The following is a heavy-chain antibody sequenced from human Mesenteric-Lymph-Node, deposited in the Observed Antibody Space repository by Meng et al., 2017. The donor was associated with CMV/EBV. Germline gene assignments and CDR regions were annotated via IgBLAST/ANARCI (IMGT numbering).Heavy chain of an antibody. V-gene: IGHV3-21*01. D-gene: IGHD4-17*01. CDR2: ISSSSSYI. CDR3: ARGDPTVTTDY. CDR1: GFTFSSYS. J-gene: IGHJ4*02. Sequence: GESLKISCAASGFTFSSYSMNWVRQAPGKGLEWVSSISSSSSYIYYADSVKGRFTISRDNAKNSLYLQMNSLRAEDTAVYYCARGDPTVTTDYWGQGTLATVSS.